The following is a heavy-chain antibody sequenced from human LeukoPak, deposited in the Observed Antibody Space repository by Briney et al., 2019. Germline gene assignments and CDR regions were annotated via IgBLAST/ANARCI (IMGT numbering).Heavy chain of an antibody. CDR2: INPNSGGT. CDR1: GYTFTGYY. V-gene: IGHV1-2*02. Sequence: ASVKVSCKASGYTFTGYYMHWVRQAPGQGLEWMGWINPNSGGTNYAQKFQGRVTMTRDTSISTAYMELSRLRSDDTAVYYCARECSTSCANFDYWGQGTLVTVSS. J-gene: IGHJ4*02. D-gene: IGHD2-2*01. CDR3: ARECSTSCANFDY.